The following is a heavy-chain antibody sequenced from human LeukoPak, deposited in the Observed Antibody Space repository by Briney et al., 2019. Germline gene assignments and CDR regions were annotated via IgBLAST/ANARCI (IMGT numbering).Heavy chain of an antibody. Sequence: PSETLSLTCTVSGGSISSSSYYWGWIRQPPGKGLEWIGSIYYSGSTYYNPSLKSRVTISVDTSKNQFSLKLSSVTAADTAVYYCARDSHGIYYGSGESKGPSYYYYYYMDVWGKGTTVTVSS. D-gene: IGHD3-10*01. V-gene: IGHV4-39*07. CDR1: GGSISSSSYY. J-gene: IGHJ6*03. CDR3: ARDSHGIYYGSGESKGPSYYYYYYMDV. CDR2: IYYSGST.